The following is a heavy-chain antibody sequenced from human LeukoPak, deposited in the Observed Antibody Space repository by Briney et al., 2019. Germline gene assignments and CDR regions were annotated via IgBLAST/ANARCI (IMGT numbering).Heavy chain of an antibody. D-gene: IGHD1-26*01. CDR2: IYYSGST. V-gene: IGHV4-59*01. CDR3: ARARAELRDDAFDI. J-gene: IGHJ3*02. CDR1: GGSISSYY. Sequence: PSETLSLTCTVSGGSISSYYWSWMRQPPGKGLEWIGYIYYSGSTNYNPSLKSRVTISVDTSKNQFSLKLSSVTAADTAVYYCARARAELRDDAFDIGGQGTMVTVSS.